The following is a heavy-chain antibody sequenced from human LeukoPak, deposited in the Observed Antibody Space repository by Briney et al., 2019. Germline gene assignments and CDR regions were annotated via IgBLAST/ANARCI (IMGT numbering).Heavy chain of an antibody. J-gene: IGHJ5*02. CDR2: IYYSGST. CDR3: ARHTHAAVPPTPRWFDP. Sequence: NPSETLSLTCTVSGGSISSGGYSWSWIRQHPGKGLEWIGYIYYSGSTYYNPSLKSRVTISVDTSKNQFSLKLSSVTAADTAVYYCARHTHAAVPPTPRWFDPWGQGTLVTVSS. V-gene: IGHV4-39*01. CDR1: GGSISSGGYS. D-gene: IGHD2-15*01.